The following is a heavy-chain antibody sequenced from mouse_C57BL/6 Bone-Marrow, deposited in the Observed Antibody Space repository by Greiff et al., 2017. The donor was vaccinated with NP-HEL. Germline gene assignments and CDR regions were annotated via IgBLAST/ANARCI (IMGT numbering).Heavy chain of an antibody. CDR2: IDPSDSET. J-gene: IGHJ2*01. V-gene: IGHV1-52*01. CDR3: AREWIYCSGSSSVDFDC. CDR1: GYTFTSYW. Sequence: QVQLQQPGAELVRPGSSVKLSCKASGYTFTSYWMHWVKQRPIQGLEWIGNIDPSDSETHYNQKFKDKATLTVDKSSSTAYMQLSSLTSEDSAVEYCAREWIYCSGSSSVDFDCWGKGPTLSVAS. D-gene: IGHD1-1*01.